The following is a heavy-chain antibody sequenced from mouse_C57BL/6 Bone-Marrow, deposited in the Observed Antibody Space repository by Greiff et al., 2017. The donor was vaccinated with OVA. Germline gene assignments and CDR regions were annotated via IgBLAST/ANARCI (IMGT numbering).Heavy chain of an antibody. CDR1: GYSFTGYY. J-gene: IGHJ3*01. CDR2: INPSTGGT. CDR3: ARMGDYDEGAWFAY. V-gene: IGHV1-42*01. D-gene: IGHD2-4*01. Sequence: EVKLQESGPELVKPGASVKISCKASGYSFTGYYMNWVKQSPEKSLEWIGEINPSTGGTTYNQKFKAKATLTVDKSSSTAYMQLKSLTSEDSAVYYCARMGDYDEGAWFAYWGQGTLVTVSA.